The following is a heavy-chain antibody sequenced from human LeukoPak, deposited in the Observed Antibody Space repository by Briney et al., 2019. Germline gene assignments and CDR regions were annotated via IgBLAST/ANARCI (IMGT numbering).Heavy chain of an antibody. J-gene: IGHJ3*02. Sequence: SETLSLTCTVSGGSISSSSYYWGWIRQPPGTGLEWIGSIYYSGSTYYNPSLKSRVTISVDTSKNQFSLKLRSVTAADTAVYYCARVGGITMIVVLITDAFDIWGQGTMVTVSS. CDR2: IYYSGST. D-gene: IGHD3-22*01. V-gene: IGHV4-39*07. CDR3: ARVGGITMIVVLITDAFDI. CDR1: GGSISSSSYY.